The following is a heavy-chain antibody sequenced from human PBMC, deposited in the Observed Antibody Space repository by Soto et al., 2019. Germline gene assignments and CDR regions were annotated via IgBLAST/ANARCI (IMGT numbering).Heavy chain of an antibody. CDR1: GGSFGSSAYY. J-gene: IGHJ5*02. CDR3: SRRAPEGFDP. Sequence: SETLSLTCTVSGGSFGSSAYYWGWIRRAPGRGLEWIGSINSSGSTFSNPSLKSRVTLSVDTSKNQFSLKLTSVTAADTALYYCSRRAPEGFDPWGQGTLVTVSS. CDR2: INSSGST. V-gene: IGHV4-39*01.